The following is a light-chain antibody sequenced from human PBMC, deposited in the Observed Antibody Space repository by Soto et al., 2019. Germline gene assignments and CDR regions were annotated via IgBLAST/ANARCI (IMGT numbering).Light chain of an antibody. CDR3: SSYGGSNNYV. CDR2: EVT. J-gene: IGLJ1*01. CDR1: SSGVSAYDY. Sequence: QSALSQPPSASGSPGQSVTISCTGTSSGVSAYDYVSWYQQHPGKAPKLLIYEVTKRPSGVPDRFSGSKSGNTASLTVSGLQAEDEADYYCSSYGGSNNYVFGTGTKVTVL. V-gene: IGLV2-8*01.